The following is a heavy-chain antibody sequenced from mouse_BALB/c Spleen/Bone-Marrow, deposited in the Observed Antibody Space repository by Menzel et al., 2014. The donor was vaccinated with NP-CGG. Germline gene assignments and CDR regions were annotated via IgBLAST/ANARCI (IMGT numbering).Heavy chain of an antibody. D-gene: IGHD2-4*01. J-gene: IGHJ3*01. Sequence: EVNVVDSGGGLVKPGGSLKLSCAASGFTFSSYGMSWVRQTPEKRLEWVATISGGGSYTYYPDSVKGRFTISRDNAKNNLYLQMSSLRSEDTALYYCARLYYDYDGGAYWGQGTLVTVSA. CDR2: ISGGGSYT. CDR3: ARLYYDYDGGAY. CDR1: GFTFSSYG. V-gene: IGHV5-9-2*01.